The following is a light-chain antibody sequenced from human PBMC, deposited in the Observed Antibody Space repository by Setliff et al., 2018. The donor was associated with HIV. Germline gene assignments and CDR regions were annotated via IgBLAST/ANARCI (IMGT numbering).Light chain of an antibody. CDR1: SSDVGAYYS. CDR3: SSYAGSNNYV. Sequence: QSVLTQPPSAPGSPGQSVTISCTGTSSDVGAYYSVSWYQQHPGKAPKLIIYEVSKRPSGVPDRFSGSESGNTASLTVSGLQTEDEADYYCSSYAGSNNYVFGTGTKVTVL. CDR2: EVS. V-gene: IGLV2-8*01. J-gene: IGLJ1*01.